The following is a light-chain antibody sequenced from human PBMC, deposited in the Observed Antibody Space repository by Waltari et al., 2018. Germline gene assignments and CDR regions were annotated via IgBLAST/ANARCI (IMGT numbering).Light chain of an antibody. CDR3: MQGTQLPFT. Sequence: DIVMTQTPLSLPVTPGEPASISCRSSQSLLHSNGYTYLFWYLQRPGQSPQVLIDLVSNRASGVPDRFSGSGSGTDFTLKISRVEAEDVGVYFCMQGTQLPFTFGPGTKLDIK. V-gene: IGKV2D-29*02. J-gene: IGKJ3*01. CDR2: LVS. CDR1: QSLLHSNGYTY.